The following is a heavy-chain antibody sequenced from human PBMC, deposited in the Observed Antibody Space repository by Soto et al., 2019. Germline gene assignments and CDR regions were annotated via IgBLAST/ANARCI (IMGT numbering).Heavy chain of an antibody. V-gene: IGHV4-30-4*01. D-gene: IGHD2-8*01. CDR2: MYDRGST. Sequence: TSGILSLSCTVSGGTISSDCYYRSLIRQPPGKGLDWIGHMYDRGSTCYNPSLESRVTMSVDTSKNQFSLRLSAVTAADTAVYYCARYCTHGVCSHPCYYYGMGVWGQGPPVTVSS. CDR3: ARYCTHGVCSHPCYYYGMGV. J-gene: IGHJ6*02. CDR1: GGTISSDCYY.